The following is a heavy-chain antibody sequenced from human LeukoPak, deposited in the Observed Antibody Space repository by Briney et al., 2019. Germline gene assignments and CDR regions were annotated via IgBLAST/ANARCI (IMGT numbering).Heavy chain of an antibody. CDR2: ISYDGSNK. V-gene: IGHV3-30*18. CDR3: AKSATRSGSSNFAY. CDR1: GFTFSSYG. D-gene: IGHD1-26*01. Sequence: PGGSLRLSCAASGFTFSSYGMHWVRQAPGKGLEWVAVISYDGSNKYYADSVKGRFTISRDNSKNTLYLQMNSLRAEDTAGYYCAKSATRSGSSNFAYWGQGTLVTVSS. J-gene: IGHJ4*02.